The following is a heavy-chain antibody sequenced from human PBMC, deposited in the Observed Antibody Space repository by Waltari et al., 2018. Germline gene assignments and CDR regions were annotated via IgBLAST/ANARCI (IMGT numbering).Heavy chain of an antibody. D-gene: IGHD3-3*01. CDR1: GFTFSSHS. Sequence: EVQLLESGGGLVQPGGSLRLSCAASGFTFSSHSMSWVRQAPGKGLEWVSAIRGSGGSTYYADSVKGRFTISRDNSKNTLYLQMNSLRAEDTAVYYCAKASGSGAKSVLDYWGQGTLVTVSS. V-gene: IGHV3-23*01. J-gene: IGHJ4*02. CDR2: IRGSGGST. CDR3: AKASGSGAKSVLDY.